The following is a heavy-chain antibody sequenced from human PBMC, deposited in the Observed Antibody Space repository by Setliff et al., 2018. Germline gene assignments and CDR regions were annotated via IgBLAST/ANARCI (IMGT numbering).Heavy chain of an antibody. D-gene: IGHD3-3*01. J-gene: IGHJ4*02. CDR2: IYYSGST. V-gene: IGHV4-39*07. CDR3: ASRATYYNFWSGYYLY. CDR1: GGSISSSSYY. Sequence: SETLSLPCTVSGGSISSSSYYWGWIRQPPGKGLEWIGSIYYSGSTYYNPSLKSRVTISVDTSKNQFSLKLSSVTAADTAVYYCASRATYYNFWSGYYLYWGQGTLVTVSS.